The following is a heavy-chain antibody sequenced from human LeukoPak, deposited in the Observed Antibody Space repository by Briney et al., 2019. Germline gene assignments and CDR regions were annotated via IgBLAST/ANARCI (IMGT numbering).Heavy chain of an antibody. D-gene: IGHD4-17*01. CDR1: GFTFGDYA. CDR3: TRGFQTPVPGTNDAFDI. CDR2: IRSKAYGGTT. J-gene: IGHJ3*02. Sequence: GGSLRLSCTASGFTFGDYAMSWFRQAPGKGLEWVGFIRSKAYGGTTEYAASVKGRFTISRDDSKSIAYLQMNSLKTEDTAVYYCTRGFQTPVPGTNDAFDIWGQGTMVTVSS. V-gene: IGHV3-49*03.